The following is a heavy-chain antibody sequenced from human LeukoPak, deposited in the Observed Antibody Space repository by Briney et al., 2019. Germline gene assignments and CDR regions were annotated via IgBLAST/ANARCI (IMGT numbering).Heavy chain of an antibody. CDR2: IYPSDSDT. J-gene: IGHJ4*02. CDR3: ARPRGPYFDSGGYVVEY. CDR1: GYSFTTYW. D-gene: IGHD3-22*01. V-gene: IGHV5-51*01. Sequence: PGESLKISCKASGYSFTTYWIGWVRQMPGKGLEWMGIIYPSDSDTRYSPSFQGQVTISADKSISTAYLQWSRLEASDTAVYYCARPRGPYFDSGGYVVEYWGQGTLATVSS.